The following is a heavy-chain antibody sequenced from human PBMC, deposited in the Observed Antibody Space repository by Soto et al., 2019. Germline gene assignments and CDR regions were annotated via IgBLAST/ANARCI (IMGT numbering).Heavy chain of an antibody. CDR3: ARAVRSACFDY. D-gene: IGHD4-17*01. CDR2: IIPIFGTA. V-gene: IGHV1-69*13. CDR1: GGTFSSYA. J-gene: IGHJ4*02. Sequence: SVKGSCRASGGTFSSYAISGVRQAPGQGLAWMGGIIPIFGTANYAQKFQGRVTITADESTRTAYMELSSLRSEDTAVYYCARAVRSACFDYWGQGTLVTVSS.